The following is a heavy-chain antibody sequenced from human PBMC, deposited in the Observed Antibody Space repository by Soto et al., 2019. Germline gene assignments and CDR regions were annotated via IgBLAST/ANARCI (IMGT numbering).Heavy chain of an antibody. J-gene: IGHJ5*02. CDR1: GFTFSSYA. CDR2: ISYDGSNK. V-gene: IGHV3-30-3*01. Sequence: QVQLVESGGGVVQPGRSLRLSCAASGFTFSSYAMHWVRQAPGKGLEWVAGISYDGSNKYYADSVKGRFTISRDNSKNTLYLQMNSLRAEDTAVYYCARGEAGSSSWLGIDPWGQGTLVTVSS. D-gene: IGHD6-13*01. CDR3: ARGEAGSSSWLGIDP.